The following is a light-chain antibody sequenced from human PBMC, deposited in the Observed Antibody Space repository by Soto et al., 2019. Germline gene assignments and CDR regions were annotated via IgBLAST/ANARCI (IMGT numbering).Light chain of an antibody. CDR2: GAS. Sequence: EIVFTQSPGTLSLSPGERAPLSCRASQSVGSSLSWYQQKPGQAPRLLFYGASNRATAIPDRFSGSGFGTDFTLTITRLEPEDFAVYYCQQYGDSPQTFGPGTKVDI. CDR1: QSVGSS. V-gene: IGKV3-20*01. J-gene: IGKJ1*01. CDR3: QQYGDSPQT.